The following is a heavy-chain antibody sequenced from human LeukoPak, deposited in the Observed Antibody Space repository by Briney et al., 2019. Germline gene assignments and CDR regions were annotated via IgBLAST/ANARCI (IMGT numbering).Heavy chain of an antibody. J-gene: IGHJ4*02. Sequence: GGSLRLSCAVSGLTFSNHAMSWVRQAPGRGLEWISALSRGGDITYYADSVRGRFTTSRDISKNTLYLQMNSLRADDTAIYYCAQEEVPNDYWGQGTLVTVSS. CDR3: AQEEVPNDY. CDR1: GLTFSNHA. V-gene: IGHV3-23*01. CDR2: LSRGGDIT.